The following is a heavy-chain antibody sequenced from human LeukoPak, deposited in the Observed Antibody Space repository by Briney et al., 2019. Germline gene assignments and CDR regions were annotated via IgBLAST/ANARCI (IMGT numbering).Heavy chain of an antibody. CDR2: IWYVGSNK. CDR3: ARGGSLLWFGELFQDY. V-gene: IGHV3-33*01. Sequence: GRSLRLSCAASGFTFSSYGVHWVRQAPGKGLEWVAVIWYVGSNKYYADSVKGRFTISRDNSKNTLYLQMNSLRAEDTAVYYCARGGSLLWFGELFQDYWGQGTLVTVSS. J-gene: IGHJ4*02. D-gene: IGHD3-10*01. CDR1: GFTFSSYG.